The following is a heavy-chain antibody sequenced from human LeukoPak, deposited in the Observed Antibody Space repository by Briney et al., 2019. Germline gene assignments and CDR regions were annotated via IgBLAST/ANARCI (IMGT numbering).Heavy chain of an antibody. Sequence: PWASVKVSCKASGYTFTSYYIHWVRQAPGQGLEWMGLINPSGGSTNYAQKFQGRVTMTRDTSTSTVYMELSSLRSEDTAVYYCAELGITMIGGVWGKGTTVTISS. J-gene: IGHJ6*04. CDR2: INPSGGST. CDR1: GYTFTSYY. CDR3: AELGITMIGGV. D-gene: IGHD3-10*02. V-gene: IGHV1-46*01.